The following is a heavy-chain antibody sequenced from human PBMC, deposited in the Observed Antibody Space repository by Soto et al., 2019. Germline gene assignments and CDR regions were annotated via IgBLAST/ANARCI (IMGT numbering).Heavy chain of an antibody. D-gene: IGHD5-18*01. J-gene: IGHJ6*03. Sequence: QVQLGESGGGVVQPGRSLRLSCAASGFTFSSYGMHWVRQAPGKGLEWMAVIWYDGSNKYYADSVKGRFTISRDNSKNTLYLQMNSLRAEDTAVYYCARAPFGGYSYGLGEVHKPAYYYYYYMDVWGKGTTVTVSS. CDR1: GFTFSSYG. CDR2: IWYDGSNK. CDR3: ARAPFGGYSYGLGEVHKPAYYYYYYMDV. V-gene: IGHV3-33*01.